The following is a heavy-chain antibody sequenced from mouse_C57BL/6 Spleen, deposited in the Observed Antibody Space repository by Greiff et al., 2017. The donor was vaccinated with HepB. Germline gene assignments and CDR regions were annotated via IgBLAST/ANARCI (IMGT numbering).Heavy chain of an antibody. CDR1: GFNIKNTY. CDR2: IDPANGNT. CDR3: ASPLRKVDYFDY. V-gene: IGHV14-3*01. D-gene: IGHD1-1*01. Sequence: EVQLQQSVAELVRPGASVKLSCTASGFNIKNTYMHWVKQRPEQGLEWIGRIDPANGNTKYAPKFKGKTTITADTSSNTAYLQLSSLTSEDTAIYYCASPLRKVDYFDYWGQGTTLTVSS. J-gene: IGHJ2*01.